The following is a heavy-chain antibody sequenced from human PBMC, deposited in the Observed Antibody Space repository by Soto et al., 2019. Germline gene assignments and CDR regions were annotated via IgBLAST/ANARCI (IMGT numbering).Heavy chain of an antibody. V-gene: IGHV3-48*02. D-gene: IGHD3-9*01. J-gene: IGHJ3*02. CDR3: ARGGDILTGPDAFDI. Sequence: EVQLVESGGGLVQPGGSLRLSCAASGFTFSTYGMNWVRQAPGKRLEWVSYISSSRSTIYYADSVKGRFTISRDNAKKSLYLQMNSLRDEDTAVYYCARGGDILTGPDAFDIWGQGTMVTVSS. CDR1: GFTFSTYG. CDR2: ISSSRSTI.